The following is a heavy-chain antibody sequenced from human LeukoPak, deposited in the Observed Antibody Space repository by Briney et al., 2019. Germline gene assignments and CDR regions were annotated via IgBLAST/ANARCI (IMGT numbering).Heavy chain of an antibody. CDR3: VRGSSGAVIRGVAWAWFDP. D-gene: IGHD3-10*01. J-gene: IGHJ5*01. Sequence: GGSLRLSCVASGFTFSTYWMTWVRQAPGKGLEWVANIKPDGGEKYFVDSVKGRFTISRDNAKNSLYLQMNSLRAEDTAVYYCVRGSSGAVIRGVAWAWFDPWGQGTLVTVSS. V-gene: IGHV3-7*05. CDR2: IKPDGGEK. CDR1: GFTFSTYW.